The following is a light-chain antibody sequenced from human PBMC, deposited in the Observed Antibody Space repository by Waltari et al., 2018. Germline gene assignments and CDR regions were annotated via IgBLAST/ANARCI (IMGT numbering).Light chain of an antibody. CDR1: SNDVGGYNS. Sequence: QSALTQPASVSGSPGQSVTIFCTGTSNDVGGYNSVSWYQEHPGQAPRVIIYDVRDRPSGVSGRFSGSKSCNTASLTISGLQAEDEADYYCSSQSSNNVVLFGGGTKLTVL. J-gene: IGLJ2*01. V-gene: IGLV2-14*01. CDR2: DVR. CDR3: SSQSSNNVVL.